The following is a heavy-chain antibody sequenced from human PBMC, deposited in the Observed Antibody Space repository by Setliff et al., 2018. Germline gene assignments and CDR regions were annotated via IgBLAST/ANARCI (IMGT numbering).Heavy chain of an antibody. CDR3: ARSFDSGFYHQRDAYDI. D-gene: IGHD5-12*01. CDR2: ISAYNGHT. CDR1: GYNFAESI. Sequence: ASVKVSCKASGYNFAESIVSWVRQAPGQGLEWMGWISAYNGHTYSAQKFQARVTLTTDTSTNMAYMELRGLRSDDTAIYYCARSFDSGFYHQRDAYDIWGRGTLVTVSS. V-gene: IGHV1-18*01. J-gene: IGHJ3*02.